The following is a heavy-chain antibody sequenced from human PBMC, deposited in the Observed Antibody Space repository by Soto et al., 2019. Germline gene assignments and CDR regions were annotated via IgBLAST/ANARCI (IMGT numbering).Heavy chain of an antibody. Sequence: ASVKVSCKASGYTFTGYYMHWVRQAPGQGLEWMGWINPNSGGTNYAQKFQGRVTMTRDTSISTAYMELSRLRSDDTAVYYCARVLGSGYYFDFDYWGQGTLVTVSS. J-gene: IGHJ4*02. V-gene: IGHV1-2*02. CDR2: INPNSGGT. CDR1: GYTFTGYY. D-gene: IGHD3-22*01. CDR3: ARVLGSGYYFDFDY.